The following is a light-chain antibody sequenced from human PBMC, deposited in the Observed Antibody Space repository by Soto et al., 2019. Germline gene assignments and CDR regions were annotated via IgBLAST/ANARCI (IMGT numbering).Light chain of an antibody. CDR2: DAT. CDR3: QQYNSYYT. CDR1: QSISSW. Sequence: DIHMTQSPSTLSASVGDRVTITCRASQSISSWLAWYQQKPGKAPKLLIYDATSLESGVPSRFSGSGSGTECTLTLSSLQPDDFATYYFQQYNSYYTFGQGTKLEI. J-gene: IGKJ2*01. V-gene: IGKV1-5*01.